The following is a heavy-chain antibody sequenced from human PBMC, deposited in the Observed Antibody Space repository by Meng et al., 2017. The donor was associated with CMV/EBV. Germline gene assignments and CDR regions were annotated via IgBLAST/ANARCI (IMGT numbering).Heavy chain of an antibody. CDR2: INHSGST. D-gene: IGHD1-14*01. CDR1: GGSFSGYY. J-gene: IGHJ4*02. Sequence: SETLSLTCAVYGGSFSGYYWSWIRQSPGKGLEWIGEINHSGSTNYNPSLKSRVTISVDTSKNQFSLKLSSVTAADTAVYYCARAKTMDYWGQGTLVTVSS. CDR3: ARAKTMDY. V-gene: IGHV4-34*01.